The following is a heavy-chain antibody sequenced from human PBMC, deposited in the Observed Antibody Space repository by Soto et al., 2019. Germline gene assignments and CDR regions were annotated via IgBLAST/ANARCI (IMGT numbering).Heavy chain of an antibody. J-gene: IGHJ4*02. CDR1: VFSLSNARMG. CDR3: ARLHTFDWYQRYFDY. Sequence: SGPTLVSPTETLTLTCTVSVFSLSNARMGVSWIRQPPGKALEWLAHIFSNDEKSYSTSLKSRLTSSKDTSKSQVVLTMTNMDPVDTATYYCARLHTFDWYQRYFDYWGQGTLVTVSS. V-gene: IGHV2-26*01. CDR2: IFSNDEK. D-gene: IGHD3-9*01.